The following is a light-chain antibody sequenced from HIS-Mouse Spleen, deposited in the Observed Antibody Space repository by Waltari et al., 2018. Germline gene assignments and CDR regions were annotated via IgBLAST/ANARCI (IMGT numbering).Light chain of an antibody. CDR1: SSDVGGYNY. J-gene: IGLJ2*01. CDR2: EVS. CDR3: SSYAGSNNLV. V-gene: IGLV2-8*01. Sequence: QSALTQPPSASGSPGQSVPIPCTGPSSDVGGYNYVSWYQQHPGQAPKLMIFEVSKRPSGVPDRFSGSKSGNTASLTVSGLQAEDEADYYCSSYAGSNNLVFGGGTKLTVL.